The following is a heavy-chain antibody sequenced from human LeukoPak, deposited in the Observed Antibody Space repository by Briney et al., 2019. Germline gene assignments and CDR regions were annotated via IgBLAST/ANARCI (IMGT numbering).Heavy chain of an antibody. CDR2: INPNSGGT. D-gene: IGHD3-3*01. Sequence: ASVKVSCKASGYTFTGYYMHWVRQAPGQGLEWMGRINPNSGGTSYAQQFQGRVTMTRDTSISTAYMELSSLRSDDTAVYYCARVLRYDFWSAYYFDYWGQGTLVTVSS. J-gene: IGHJ4*02. CDR1: GYTFTGYY. CDR3: ARVLRYDFWSAYYFDY. V-gene: IGHV1-2*06.